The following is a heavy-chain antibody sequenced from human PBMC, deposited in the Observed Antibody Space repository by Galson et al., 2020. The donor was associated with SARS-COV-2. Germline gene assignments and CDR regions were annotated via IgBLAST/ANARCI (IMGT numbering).Heavy chain of an antibody. J-gene: IGHJ4*02. D-gene: IGHD1-26*01. V-gene: IGHV4-38-2*02. CDR1: GYSISSGYH. CDR2: IYHSGNT. CDR3: ARGNEFRPYSAFTN. Sequence: LETLSLTCTVSGYSISSGYHWGWIRQPPGKGLECIGSIYHSGNTYYNPSLESRVTISVDTSKNQFSLKLSSVTAADTAVYYCARGNEFRPYSAFTNWGQGTLVTVSS.